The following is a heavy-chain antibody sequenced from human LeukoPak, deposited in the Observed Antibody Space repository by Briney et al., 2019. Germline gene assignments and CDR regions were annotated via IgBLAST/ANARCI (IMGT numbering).Heavy chain of an antibody. V-gene: IGHV3-9*01. CDR2: ITWNSGSM. J-gene: IGHJ3*02. Sequence: GGSLRLSCAASGFTFDDFAMHWVRQAPGKGLEWVSGITWNSGSMGYADSVKGRFTISRDNSKNTLYLQMNSLRAEDTAVYYCAKAATTVVHDAFDIWGQGTMVTVSS. CDR3: AKAATTVVHDAFDI. D-gene: IGHD4-23*01. CDR1: GFTFDDFA.